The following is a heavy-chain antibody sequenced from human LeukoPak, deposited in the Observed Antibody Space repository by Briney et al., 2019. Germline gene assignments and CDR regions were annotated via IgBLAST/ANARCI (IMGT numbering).Heavy chain of an antibody. CDR1: GFTFSSYW. J-gene: IGHJ3*02. D-gene: IGHD3-22*01. CDR3: ARDSDSSGPPPILAFDI. V-gene: IGHV3-7*01. CDR2: IKQDGSEK. Sequence: GGSLRLSCAASGFTFSSYWMSWVRQAPGKGLEWVANIKQDGSEKYYVDSVKGRFTISRDNAKNSLYLQMNSLRAEDTAVYYCARDSDSSGPPPILAFDIWGQGTMVTVS.